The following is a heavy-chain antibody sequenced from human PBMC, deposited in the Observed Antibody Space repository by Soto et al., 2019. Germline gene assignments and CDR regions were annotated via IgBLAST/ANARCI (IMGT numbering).Heavy chain of an antibody. CDR2: IYYSGST. V-gene: IGHV4-31*03. J-gene: IGHJ6*02. Sequence: SETLSLTCTVSGGSISIGGYYLSWIRQHPGKGLEWIGYIYYSGSTYYNPSLKSRVTISVDTSKNQFSLKLSSVTAAETAVYYCAREAFLNPGGDDYGMDVWGQGTTVTV. CDR1: GGSISIGGYY. CDR3: AREAFLNPGGDDYGMDV. D-gene: IGHD3-3*02.